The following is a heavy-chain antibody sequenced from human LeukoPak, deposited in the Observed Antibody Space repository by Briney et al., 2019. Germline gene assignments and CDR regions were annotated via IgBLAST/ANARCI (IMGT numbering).Heavy chain of an antibody. CDR2: ISYDGSNK. CDR1: GFTFSSYG. V-gene: IGHV3-30*03. D-gene: IGHD4-17*01. J-gene: IGHJ5*02. Sequence: PGGSLRLSCAASGFTFSSYGMHWVRQAPGKGLEWVAVISYDGSNKYYADSVKGRFTISGDNSKNTLYLQMNSLRAEDTAVYYCARDPHDYGDYGSWFDPWGQGTLVAVSS. CDR3: ARDPHDYGDYGSWFDP.